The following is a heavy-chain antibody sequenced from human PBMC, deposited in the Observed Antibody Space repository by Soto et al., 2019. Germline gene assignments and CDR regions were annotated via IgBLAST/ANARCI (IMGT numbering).Heavy chain of an antibody. J-gene: IGHJ6*02. CDR2: ISAYNGNT. Sequence: QVQLVQSGAEVKKPGASVKVSCKASGNIFTSNGISWVRQAPGQGLEWMGWISAYNGNTNSAQKFQGRVSMTTDTSTSTAYMELRSLRSADTAVYYCARVPHNFDWAPSGLDVWGQGTTVTVSS. CDR1: GNIFTSNG. D-gene: IGHD3-9*01. V-gene: IGHV1-18*04. CDR3: ARVPHNFDWAPSGLDV.